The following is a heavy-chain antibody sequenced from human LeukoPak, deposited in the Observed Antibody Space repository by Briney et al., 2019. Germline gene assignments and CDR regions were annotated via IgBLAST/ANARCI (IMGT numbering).Heavy chain of an antibody. CDR1: LSFNTYG. Sequence: LSFNTYGMHWVRQAPGRGLEWLTLIRPDGRMKFYSHSVKGRFTVSRDNSLSMLYLEMTSLRSEDTAVYYCVKDDPVLHYWGQGTLVSVSS. V-gene: IGHV3-30*02. CDR2: IRPDGRMK. CDR3: VKDDPVLHY. J-gene: IGHJ4*02.